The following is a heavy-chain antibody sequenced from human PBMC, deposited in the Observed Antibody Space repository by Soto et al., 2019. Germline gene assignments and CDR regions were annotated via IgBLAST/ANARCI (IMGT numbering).Heavy chain of an antibody. D-gene: IGHD3-22*01. Sequence: AYAASVKGRFTISRDDSKNTAYLQMNSLKTEDTAVYYCTPDYDSSIPSGQGTLVTVSS. J-gene: IGHJ5*02. CDR3: TPDYDSSIP. V-gene: IGHV3-73*01.